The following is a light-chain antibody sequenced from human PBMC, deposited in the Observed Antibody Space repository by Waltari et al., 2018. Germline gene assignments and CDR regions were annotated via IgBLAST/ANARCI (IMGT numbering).Light chain of an antibody. CDR2: GNN. V-gene: IGLV1-40*01. Sequence: QSVLTQPPSVSGPPGQRVTISCSGSTSNIGAGPDVHWYQHLPGTAPKLLIYGNNNRPSGVPDRFSGSKSGTSASLAITGLQADDEADYFCQSFDNMLSGGVVFGGGTKLAVL. CDR3: QSFDNMLSGGVV. J-gene: IGLJ2*01. CDR1: TSNIGAGPD.